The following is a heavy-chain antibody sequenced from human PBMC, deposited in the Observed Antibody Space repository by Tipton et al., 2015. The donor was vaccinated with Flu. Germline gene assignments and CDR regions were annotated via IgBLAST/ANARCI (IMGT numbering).Heavy chain of an antibody. D-gene: IGHD4-11*01. J-gene: IGHJ5*01. Sequence: SLRLSCAASGFTFSIYAMSWVRQAPGKGLEWVSSISSYGSKTYYADSVKGRFTISRDNSRNTLHLQMNSLRAEDTAVYYCARRDFSNYVSEPKNWFNSWGQGTLVTVSS. CDR2: ISSYGSKT. V-gene: IGHV3-23*01. CDR3: ARRDFSNYVSEPKNWFNS. CDR1: GFTFSIYA.